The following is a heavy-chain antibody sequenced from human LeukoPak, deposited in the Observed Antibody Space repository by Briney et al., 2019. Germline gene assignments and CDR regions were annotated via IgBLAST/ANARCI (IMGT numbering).Heavy chain of an antibody. Sequence: SETLSLTCTVSGGSISIYYWSWIRQPPGKGLEWIGYIYYSGSTNYNPSLKSRVTISVDTSKNQFSLKLSSVTAADTAVYYCARAAYGGYREYYYYGMDVWGQGTTVTVSS. D-gene: IGHD5-12*01. CDR1: GGSISIYY. CDR2: IYYSGST. V-gene: IGHV4-59*01. CDR3: ARAAYGGYREYYYYGMDV. J-gene: IGHJ6*02.